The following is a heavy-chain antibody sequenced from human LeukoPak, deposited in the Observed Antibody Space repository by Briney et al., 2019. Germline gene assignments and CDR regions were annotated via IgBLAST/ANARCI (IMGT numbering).Heavy chain of an antibody. D-gene: IGHD1-26*01. Sequence: ASVKVSCKASGYTFTSYYMHWVRQAPGQGLEWMGWISAYNGNTNYAQKLQGRVTMTTDTSTSTAYMELRSLRSDDTAVYYCARDPSGSYFDYWGQGTLVTVSS. J-gene: IGHJ4*02. CDR3: ARDPSGSYFDY. V-gene: IGHV1-18*04. CDR2: ISAYNGNT. CDR1: GYTFTSYY.